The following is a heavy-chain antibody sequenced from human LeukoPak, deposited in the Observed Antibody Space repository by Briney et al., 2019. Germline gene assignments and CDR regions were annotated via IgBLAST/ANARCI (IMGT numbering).Heavy chain of an antibody. Sequence: SQTLSLTCAISGDSVSSNSAAWNWIRPSPSRGLEWLGRTYYRSKWYNDYAVSVKSRITINPDTSKNQFSLQLNSVTPEDTAVYYCARDPGEQLVEGTTWYFDLWGRGTLATVSS. D-gene: IGHD6-6*01. CDR1: GDSVSSNSAA. CDR3: ARDPGEQLVEGTTWYFDL. V-gene: IGHV6-1*01. CDR2: TYYRSKWYN. J-gene: IGHJ2*01.